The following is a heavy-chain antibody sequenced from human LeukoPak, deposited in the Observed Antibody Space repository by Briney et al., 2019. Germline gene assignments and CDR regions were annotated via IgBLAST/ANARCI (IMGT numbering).Heavy chain of an antibody. D-gene: IGHD3-9*01. Sequence: PGGSLRLSCAAPGFTFRSYSMKWVRQARGKGLEWVSSISSSSNYRYYAYSVKGRFTISRDNAKHSLYLQMNSLRAEDTAVYYCARDLAPYYDILTGYSHHNWLDPWGQGTLVTVSS. CDR2: ISSSSNYR. V-gene: IGHV3-21*01. CDR3: ARDLAPYYDILTGYSHHNWLDP. CDR1: GFTFRSYS. J-gene: IGHJ5*02.